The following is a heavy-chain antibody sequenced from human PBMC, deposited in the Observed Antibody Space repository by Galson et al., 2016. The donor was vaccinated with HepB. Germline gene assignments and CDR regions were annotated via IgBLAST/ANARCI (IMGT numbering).Heavy chain of an antibody. CDR3: AIVQYRHLKLYYFDS. D-gene: IGHD5-24*01. CDR2: MSYSGGT. Sequence: SETLSLTCTVSGASVSSYYWSWIRQPPGKGLEWFASMSYSGGTNSNPSLKRRVTISVDTSKNQFSLKLGSVTAADTAVYYCAIVQYRHLKLYYFDSWGQGTLVTVSS. J-gene: IGHJ4*02. V-gene: IGHV4-59*02. CDR1: GASVSSYY.